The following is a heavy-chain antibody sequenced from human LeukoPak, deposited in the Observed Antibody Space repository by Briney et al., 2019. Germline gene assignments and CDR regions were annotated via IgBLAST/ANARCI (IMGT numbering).Heavy chain of an antibody. J-gene: IGHJ4*02. CDR3: ARLRVAGRIFDY. CDR1: GGSISSGGYY. V-gene: IGHV4-39*01. D-gene: IGHD6-19*01. Sequence: SETLSLTCTVSGGSISSGGYYWGWIRQPPGKGLEWIGSIYYSGSTYYNPSLKSRVTISVDTSKNQFSLKLSSVTAADTAVYYCARLRVAGRIFDYWGQGTLVTVSS. CDR2: IYYSGST.